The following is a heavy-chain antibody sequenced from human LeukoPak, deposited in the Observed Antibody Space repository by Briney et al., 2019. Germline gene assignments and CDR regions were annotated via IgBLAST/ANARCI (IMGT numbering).Heavy chain of an antibody. Sequence: GGSLRLSCAASGFTFSSKYMNWVRQAPGKGLEWVSVTYSGGSTYYADSVKGRFTISRDNSKNTLYLQMNSLRAEDTAVYYCARDLAAAADYWGQGTLVTVSS. J-gene: IGHJ4*02. CDR1: GFTFSSKY. CDR3: ARDLAAAADY. V-gene: IGHV3-66*01. D-gene: IGHD6-13*01. CDR2: TYSGGST.